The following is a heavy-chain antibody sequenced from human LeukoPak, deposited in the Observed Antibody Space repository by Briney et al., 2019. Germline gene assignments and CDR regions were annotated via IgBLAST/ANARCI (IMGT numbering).Heavy chain of an antibody. CDR3: ARETYYDILTGYRQPGPFDY. CDR1: GGSISSSSYY. CDR2: IYYSGST. Sequence: SETLSLTCTVSGGSISSSSYYWGWIRQPPGKGLEWIGSIYYSGSTYHNPSLKSRVTISVDTSKNQFSLKLTSVTAADTAVYYCARETYYDILTGYRQPGPFDYWGQGTLVTVSS. J-gene: IGHJ4*02. V-gene: IGHV4-39*07. D-gene: IGHD3-9*01.